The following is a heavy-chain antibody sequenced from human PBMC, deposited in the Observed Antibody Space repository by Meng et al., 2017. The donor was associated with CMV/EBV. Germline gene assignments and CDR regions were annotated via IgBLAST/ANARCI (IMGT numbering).Heavy chain of an antibody. V-gene: IGHV1-8*01. D-gene: IGHD4-17*01. CDR2: MNPNSGNT. CDR3: ARHYGDYFRNWFDP. Sequence: ASVKVSCKASGYTFTSYDINWVRQATGQGLEWMGWMNPNSGNTGYAQKFQGRVTMTTDTSTSTAYMELRSLRSDDTAVYYCARHYGDYFRNWFDPWGQGTLVTVSS. CDR1: GYTFTSYD. J-gene: IGHJ5*02.